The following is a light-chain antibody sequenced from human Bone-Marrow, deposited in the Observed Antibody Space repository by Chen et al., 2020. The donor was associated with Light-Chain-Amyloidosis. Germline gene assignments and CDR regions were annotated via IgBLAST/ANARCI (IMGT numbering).Light chain of an antibody. V-gene: IGLV2-14*03. Sequence: QSALTQPASVSGSPGQSITISCTGTSSDVGGYNYVSWYQQHRGKAPKVMIYDVSNRPSGVSNRVSGSKSGNTASLTISGLQAEDEADYYCSSYTSSSTLVFGGGTKLTVL. CDR2: DVS. CDR1: SSDVGGYNY. J-gene: IGLJ2*01. CDR3: SSYTSSSTLV.